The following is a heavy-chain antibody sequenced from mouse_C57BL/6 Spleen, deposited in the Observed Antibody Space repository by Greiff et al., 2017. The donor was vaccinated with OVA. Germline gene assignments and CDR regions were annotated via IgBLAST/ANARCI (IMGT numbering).Heavy chain of an antibody. CDR2: IWSGGST. D-gene: IGHD2-4*01. J-gene: IGHJ1*03. CDR3: ARNDLGIYYDYDHWYFDV. Sequence: QVHVKQSGPGLVQPSQSLSITCTVSGFSLTSYGVHWVRQSPGKGLEWLGVIWSGGSTDYNAAFISRLSISKDNSKSQVFFKMNSLQADDTAIYYCARNDLGIYYDYDHWYFDVWGTGTTVTVSS. CDR1: GFSLTSYG. V-gene: IGHV2-2*01.